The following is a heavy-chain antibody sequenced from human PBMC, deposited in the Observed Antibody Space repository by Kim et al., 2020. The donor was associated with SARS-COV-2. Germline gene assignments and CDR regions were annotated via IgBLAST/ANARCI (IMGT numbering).Heavy chain of an antibody. CDR3: VKDFKEREAVFRKYYYDSSGYDFDY. Sequence: GGSLRLSCSASGFTFSSYAMHWVRQAPGKGLEYVSAISSNGRSTYYADSVKGRFTISRDNSKNTLYLQMSSLRAEDTAVYYCVKDFKEREAVFRKYYYDSSGYDFDYWGQGTLVTVSS. CDR1: GFTFSSYA. D-gene: IGHD3-22*01. J-gene: IGHJ4*02. CDR2: ISSNGRST. V-gene: IGHV3-64D*06.